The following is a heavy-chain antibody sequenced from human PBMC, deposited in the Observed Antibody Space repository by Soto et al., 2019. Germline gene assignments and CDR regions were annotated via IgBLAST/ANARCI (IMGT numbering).Heavy chain of an antibody. D-gene: IGHD2-2*01. Sequence: PWETLSLTCTVSGGSISSYYWSWIRQPPGKGLEWIGYIYYSGSTNYNPSLKSRVTISVDTSKNQFSLKLSSVTAADTAVYYCARTHIVVVPAALYYFDYWGQGTLVTVSS. J-gene: IGHJ4*02. CDR2: IYYSGST. V-gene: IGHV4-59*01. CDR1: GGSISSYY. CDR3: ARTHIVVVPAALYYFDY.